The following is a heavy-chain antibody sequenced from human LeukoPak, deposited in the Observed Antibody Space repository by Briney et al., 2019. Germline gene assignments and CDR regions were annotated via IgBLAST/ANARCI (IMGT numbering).Heavy chain of an antibody. J-gene: IGHJ4*02. CDR1: GFTFSSYG. D-gene: IGHD6-13*01. Sequence: GGTLRLSCAASGFTFSSYGMNWVRQAPGKGLEWVSGISGSGGSTYYADSVKGRFTISRDNSKNTLYLQMNSLRAEDTAVYYCAKALVPAAGTPYYWGQGTLVTVSS. CDR3: AKALVPAAGTPYY. CDR2: ISGSGGST. V-gene: IGHV3-23*01.